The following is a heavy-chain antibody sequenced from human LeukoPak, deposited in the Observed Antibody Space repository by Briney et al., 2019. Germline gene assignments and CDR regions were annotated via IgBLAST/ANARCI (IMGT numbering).Heavy chain of an antibody. J-gene: IGHJ6*03. Sequence: SETLSLTCTVSGGSISSGSYYWSWIRQPAGKGLEWIGRIYTSGSTNYNPSLKSRVTISVDTSKNQFSLKLSSVTAADTAVYYWARDQPSSRWYRSDYYYYMDVWGKGTTVTISS. V-gene: IGHV4-61*02. CDR1: GGSISSGSYY. D-gene: IGHD6-13*01. CDR2: IYTSGST. CDR3: ARDQPSSRWYRSDYYYYMDV.